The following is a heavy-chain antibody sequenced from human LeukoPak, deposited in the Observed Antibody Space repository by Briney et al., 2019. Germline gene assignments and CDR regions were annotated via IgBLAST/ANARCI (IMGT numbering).Heavy chain of an antibody. CDR3: AREWDCSGGICFPRGFDF. D-gene: IGHD2-15*01. J-gene: IGHJ4*02. CDR2: ISPNNGGT. Sequence: GASVKVSCKASGYTFTGYYVHWVRQAPGQGLEWMGWISPNNGGTSYAHNFRDRVTMTTDTSINTAYMELSWLTSDDTAVYYSAREWDCSGGICFPRGFDFWGQGTLVTVSS. CDR1: GYTFTGYY. V-gene: IGHV1-2*02.